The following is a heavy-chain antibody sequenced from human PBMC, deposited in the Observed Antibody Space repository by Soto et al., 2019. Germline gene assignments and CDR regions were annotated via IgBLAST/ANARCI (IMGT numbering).Heavy chain of an antibody. D-gene: IGHD6-6*01. Sequence: PSETLSLTCAVSGYSISSSNWWGWIRQPPGKGLEWIGYIYYSGSTYYNPSLKSRVTMSVDTSKNQFSLKLSSVTAVDTAVYYCARNAGIAARPYFDYWGQGTLVTV. V-gene: IGHV4-28*01. CDR3: ARNAGIAARPYFDY. CDR2: IYYSGST. J-gene: IGHJ4*02. CDR1: GYSISSSNW.